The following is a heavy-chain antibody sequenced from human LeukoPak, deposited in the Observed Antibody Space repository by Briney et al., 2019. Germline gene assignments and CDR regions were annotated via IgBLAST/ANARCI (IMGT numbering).Heavy chain of an antibody. J-gene: IGHJ4*02. Sequence: HPSETLSLTCTVSGGSISSSSYYWGWIRQPPGKGLEWIGSIYYSGSTYYNPSLKSRVTISVDTSKNQFSPKLSSVTAADTAVYYCAGIGRWLQFFGYWGQGTLVTVSS. CDR3: AGIGRWLQFFGY. V-gene: IGHV4-39*01. CDR2: IYYSGST. D-gene: IGHD5-12*01. CDR1: GGSISSSSYY.